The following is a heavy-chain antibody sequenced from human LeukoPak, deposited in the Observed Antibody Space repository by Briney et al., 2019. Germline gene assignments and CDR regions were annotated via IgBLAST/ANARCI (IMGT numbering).Heavy chain of an antibody. CDR2: INAGNGNT. J-gene: IGHJ6*04. CDR3: ARGTYYYGMDV. Sequence: PSVKVSCKASGYTFTSYAMHWVRLAPGQRLEWMGWINAGNGNTKYSQKFQGRVTITRDTSASTAYMELSSLRSEDTDVYYCARGTYYYGMDVWGKGTTVTVSS. V-gene: IGHV1-3*01. CDR1: GYTFTSYA.